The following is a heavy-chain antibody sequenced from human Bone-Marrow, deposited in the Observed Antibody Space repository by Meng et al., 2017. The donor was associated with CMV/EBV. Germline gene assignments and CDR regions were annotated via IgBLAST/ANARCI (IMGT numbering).Heavy chain of an antibody. J-gene: IGHJ4*02. D-gene: IGHD2-2*01. CDR3: ARNFNLIVVVPASYGGVDY. Sequence: GESLKISCAASGFTFSDYYMSWIRQAPGKGLEWVSYISSSGSTIYYADSVKGRFTISRDNAKNSLYLQMNSLRAEDTAVYYCARNFNLIVVVPASYGGVDYWGQGTLVTVSS. CDR1: GFTFSDYY. CDR2: ISSSGSTI. V-gene: IGHV3-11*04.